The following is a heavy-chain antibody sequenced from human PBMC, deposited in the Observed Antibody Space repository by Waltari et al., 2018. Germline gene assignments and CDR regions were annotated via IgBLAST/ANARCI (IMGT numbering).Heavy chain of an antibody. J-gene: IGHJ4*02. D-gene: IGHD1-1*01. CDR3: ARAPGDWRYQND. V-gene: IGHV3-74*01. Sequence: EVQLVESGGGLIQPGGSLRLSCAASGFTLSNYWLHWVGQAPGKGLVWVTHIKSDRSSATYADAGKGRFTISRDNAKNTVYLQMNNLRADDTGVYYCARAPGDWRYQNDWRLGTLVTVSS. CDR2: IKSDRSSA. CDR1: GFTLSNYW.